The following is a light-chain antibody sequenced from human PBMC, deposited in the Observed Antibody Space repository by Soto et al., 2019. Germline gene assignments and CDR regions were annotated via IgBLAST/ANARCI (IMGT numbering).Light chain of an antibody. CDR1: QSVSSN. Sequence: EIVMTQSPATLSVSPGERATLSCRASQSVSSNLAWYQQKPGQAPRLLIYGASTRATGIPARFSGSGSGTEFTPTISSLQSEDFAVYYCQQYNNWPPEPFGQGTKVEIK. J-gene: IGKJ1*01. CDR3: QQYNNWPPEP. V-gene: IGKV3-15*01. CDR2: GAS.